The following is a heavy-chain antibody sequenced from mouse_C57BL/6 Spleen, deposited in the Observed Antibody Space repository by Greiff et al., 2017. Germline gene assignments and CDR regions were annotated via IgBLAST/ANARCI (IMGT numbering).Heavy chain of an antibody. CDR1: GYTFTSYW. J-gene: IGHJ2*01. CDR2: IYPSDSET. V-gene: IGHV1-61*01. Sequence: VQLQQPGAELVRPGSSVKLSCKASGYTFTSYWMDWVKQRPGQGLEWIGNIYPSDSETHYNQKFKDKATLTVDKSSSTAYMQLSSLTSEDSAVXYWARGGGDYDDWGQGTTLTVSS. D-gene: IGHD2-4*01. CDR3: ARGGGDYDD.